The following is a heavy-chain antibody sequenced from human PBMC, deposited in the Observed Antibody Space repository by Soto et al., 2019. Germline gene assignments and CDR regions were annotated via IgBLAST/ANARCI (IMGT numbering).Heavy chain of an antibody. J-gene: IGHJ4*02. D-gene: IGHD6-13*01. CDR2: INPNSGGT. CDR1: GYTFTGYY. CDR3: ARGLRIAPAGTNFDS. V-gene: IGHV1-2*04. Sequence: QVQLVQSGAEVKKPGASVKVSCKASGYTFTGYYMHWVRQAPGQGLEWMGWINPNSGGTNYAQKFQGWVTMTRDTSISTAYMELSRLRSDDTAVYSGARGLRIAPAGTNFDSWGQGPLVTVSS.